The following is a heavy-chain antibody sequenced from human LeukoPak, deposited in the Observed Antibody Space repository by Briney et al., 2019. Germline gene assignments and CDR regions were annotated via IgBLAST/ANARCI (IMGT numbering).Heavy chain of an antibody. V-gene: IGHV3-30*04. J-gene: IGHJ4*02. CDR1: GFNFDNFA. CDR2: ISHDGRTK. CDR3: ARPSPPGDGYNPPDH. D-gene: IGHD5-24*01. Sequence: GGSLRLSCVVSGFNFDNFAMHWVRPPLGKGLEWVAVISHDGRTKYYADSMKGRITISRDNSKNTLFLQMNNLRSEDTAVYFCARPSPPGDGYNPPDHWGQGTLVTVSS.